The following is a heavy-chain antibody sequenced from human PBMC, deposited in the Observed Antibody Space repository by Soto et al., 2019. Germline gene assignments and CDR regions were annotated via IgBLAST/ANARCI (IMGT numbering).Heavy chain of an antibody. J-gene: IGHJ4*02. CDR1: GFTFSNAW. CDR2: IKSKTDGGTT. V-gene: IGHV3-15*01. Sequence: EVQLVESGGGLVKPGGSLRLSCAASGFTFSNAWMSWVRQAPGKGLECVGRIKSKTDGGTTDYAAPVKGRFTISRXDSKNTLYLQMNSLKTEDTAVYYCTPEYSSGWYDSWGQGTLVTVSS. CDR3: TPEYSSGWYDS. D-gene: IGHD6-19*01.